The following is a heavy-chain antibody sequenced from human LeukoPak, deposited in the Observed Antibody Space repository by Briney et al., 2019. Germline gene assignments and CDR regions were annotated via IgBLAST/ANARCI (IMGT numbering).Heavy chain of an antibody. D-gene: IGHD7-27*01. CDR2: INSNTGVT. CDR1: GYTFIHCF. J-gene: IGHJ4*02. CDR3: ARDYSSTSNWELDY. V-gene: IGHV1-2*06. Sequence: GATVKVSCKASGYTFIHCFIHWVRQAPGQGLEWMGRINSNTGVTEYTQKFQGRVTMTRDTSITTVYMELSSLTSDDSAVYYCARDYSSTSNWELDYWGEGTLVTVSP.